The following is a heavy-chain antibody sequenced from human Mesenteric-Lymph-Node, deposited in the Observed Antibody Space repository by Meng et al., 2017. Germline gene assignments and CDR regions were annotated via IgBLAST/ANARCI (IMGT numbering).Heavy chain of an antibody. D-gene: IGHD2-8*02. CDR2: ISWDSGSI. CDR3: AKVQTGVTGAFDI. V-gene: IGHV3-9*03. Sequence: SLKISFGASGFPFDDYAMHLVRQAPGKGLEWVSGISWDSGSIGYGDSVKGRFTISRDNAKNSLYLQMNSLRAEDMALYYCAKVQTGVTGAFDIWGQGTMVTVSS. J-gene: IGHJ3*02. CDR1: GFPFDDYA.